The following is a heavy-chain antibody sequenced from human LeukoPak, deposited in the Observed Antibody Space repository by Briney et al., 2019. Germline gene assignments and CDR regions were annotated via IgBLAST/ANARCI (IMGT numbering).Heavy chain of an antibody. D-gene: IGHD6-6*01. CDR3: ARGGRIAALNWFDP. V-gene: IGHV4-59*11. J-gene: IGHJ5*02. Sequence: SETLSLTCTVSGGSISSHYWSWIRQPPRKGLEWIGYIYYSGSTNYNPSLKSRVTISVDTSKNQFSLKLSSVTAADTAVYYCARGGRIAALNWFDPWGQGTLVTVSS. CDR1: GGSISSHY. CDR2: IYYSGST.